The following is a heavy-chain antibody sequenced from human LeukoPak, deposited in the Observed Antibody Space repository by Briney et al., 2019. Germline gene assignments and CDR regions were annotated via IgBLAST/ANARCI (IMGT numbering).Heavy chain of an antibody. CDR3: ATIISTLHAFDI. J-gene: IGHJ3*02. V-gene: IGHV4-34*01. CDR1: GGSFSGYY. CDR2: INHSGST. Sequence: SETLSLTCAVYGGSFSGYYWSWIRQPPGKGLEWIGEINHSGSTNYNPSLKSRVTISVDTSKNQFSLKLSSVTAADTAVYYCATIISTLHAFDIWGQGTMVTVSS. D-gene: IGHD3-9*01.